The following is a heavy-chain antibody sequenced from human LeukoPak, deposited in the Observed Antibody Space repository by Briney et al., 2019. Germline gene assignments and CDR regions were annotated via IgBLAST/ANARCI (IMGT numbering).Heavy chain of an antibody. CDR1: GFTFSSYG. D-gene: IGHD6-19*01. V-gene: IGHV3-30*03. J-gene: IGHJ4*02. Sequence: PGGSLRLSCAASGFTFSSYGMHWVRQAPGKGLEWVAVISYDGSNKYYADSVKGRFTISRDNSKNTLYLQMNSLRAEDTAVYYCASRFILAVAGTSDFDYWGQGTLVTVSS. CDR3: ASRFILAVAGTSDFDY. CDR2: ISYDGSNK.